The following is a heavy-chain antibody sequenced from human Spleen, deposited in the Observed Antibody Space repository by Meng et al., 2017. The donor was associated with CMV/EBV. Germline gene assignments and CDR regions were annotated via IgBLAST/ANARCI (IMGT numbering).Heavy chain of an antibody. CDR2: INPNSGGT. CDR3: ARVGNYYDSSGPYYFDY. D-gene: IGHD3-22*01. CDR1: GYTFTGYY. J-gene: IGHJ4*02. Sequence: ASVKVSCKASGYTFTGYYMHWVRQAPGQGLEWMGWINPNSGGTNHAQKFQGRVTMTRDTSISTAYMELSRLRSEDTAVYYCARVGNYYDSSGPYYFDYWGQGTLVTVSS. V-gene: IGHV1-2*02.